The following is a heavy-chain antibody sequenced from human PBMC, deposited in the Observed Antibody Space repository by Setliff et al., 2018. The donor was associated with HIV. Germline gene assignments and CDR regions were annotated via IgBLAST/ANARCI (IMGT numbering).Heavy chain of an antibody. Sequence: PSETLSLTCTVSGGSISSGGYYWNWIRQYPVKGLEWIGHIYYNGRTLFNPALGTRLNMSVDTSENQFSLRLSSVTATDTAMYYCARHPREETQRNYKFDSWGQGTLVTVSS. CDR2: IYYNGRT. CDR3: ARHPREETQRNYKFDS. V-gene: IGHV4-31*03. J-gene: IGHJ4*02. D-gene: IGHD1-7*01. CDR1: GGSISSGGYY.